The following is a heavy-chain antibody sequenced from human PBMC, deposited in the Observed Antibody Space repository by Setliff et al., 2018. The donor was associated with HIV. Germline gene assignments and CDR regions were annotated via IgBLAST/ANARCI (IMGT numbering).Heavy chain of an antibody. J-gene: IGHJ6*03. CDR1: GFTFGSYA. CDR3: VKARVDGDYYYYYYMDV. CDR2: ISGSGDST. V-gene: IGHV3-23*01. D-gene: IGHD4-17*01. Sequence: EGVPRLSCAPSGFTFGSYAMSWVRQAPGKGLEWVSVISGSGDSTFYADSLKGRFTISRDNSKNTLYLQMNSLRAEDTAIYYCVKARVDGDYYYYYYMDVWGKGTTVTVSS.